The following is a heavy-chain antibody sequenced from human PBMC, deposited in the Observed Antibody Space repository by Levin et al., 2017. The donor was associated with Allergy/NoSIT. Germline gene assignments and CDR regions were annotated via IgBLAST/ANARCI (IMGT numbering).Heavy chain of an antibody. CDR1: GYTLTELS. Sequence: GASVKVSCKVSGYTLTELSMHWVRQAPGKGLEWMGGFDPEDGETIYAQKFQGRVTMTEDTSTDTAYMELSSLRSEDTAVYYCATGQQTLAVAGPSLPYAFDIWGQGTMVTVSS. J-gene: IGHJ3*02. CDR3: ATGQQTLAVAGPSLPYAFDI. V-gene: IGHV1-24*01. D-gene: IGHD6-19*01. CDR2: FDPEDGET.